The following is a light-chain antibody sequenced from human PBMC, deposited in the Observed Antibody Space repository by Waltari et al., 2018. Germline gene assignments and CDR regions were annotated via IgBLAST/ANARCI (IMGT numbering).Light chain of an antibody. CDR3: CSYAGPA. V-gene: IGLV2-11*01. CDR2: DVF. J-gene: IGLJ2*01. Sequence: QSALTQPRSVSGSPGQSVTISCTGTGHDVGSYDYVSWYQQQSGRAPNLIIYDVFNRPSGVPYRFSGSRSGGTAYLTISGLQAEDEADYYCCSYAGPAFGEGTKLTVL. CDR1: GHDVGSYDY.